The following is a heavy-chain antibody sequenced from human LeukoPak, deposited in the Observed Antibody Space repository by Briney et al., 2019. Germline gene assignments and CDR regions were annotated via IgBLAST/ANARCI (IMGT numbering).Heavy chain of an antibody. CDR3: AKDIVVVPAARYFDH. CDR1: GFTFSSYA. J-gene: IGHJ1*01. CDR2: ISSSGGST. Sequence: GGSLRLSCAASGFTFSSYAMSWVRQAPGKGLEWVSGISSSGGSTYYADSVKSRFTISRDNSKNTLYLQMNSLRVEDTAVYYCAKDIVVVPAARYFDHWGQGTLVTVSS. D-gene: IGHD2-2*01. V-gene: IGHV3-23*01.